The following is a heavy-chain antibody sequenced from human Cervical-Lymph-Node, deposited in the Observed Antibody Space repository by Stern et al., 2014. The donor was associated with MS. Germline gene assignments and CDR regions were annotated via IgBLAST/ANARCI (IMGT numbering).Heavy chain of an antibody. Sequence: QVQLVQSGAEVKKPGSSVKVSCKASGGTFSSYAISWVRQAPGQGLERMGGAIPIFGTAKSAQKVQGRGTITGDESTSTAYMELSSLRSEDTAVYYCARGELKEGLVRGMDVWGQGTTVTVSS. D-gene: IGHD1-26*01. CDR3: ARGELKEGLVRGMDV. J-gene: IGHJ6*02. CDR2: AIPIFGTA. V-gene: IGHV1-69*01. CDR1: GGTFSSYA.